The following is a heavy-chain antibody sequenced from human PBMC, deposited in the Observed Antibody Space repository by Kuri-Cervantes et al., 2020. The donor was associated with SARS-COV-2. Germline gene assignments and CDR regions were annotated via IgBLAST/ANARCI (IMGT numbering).Heavy chain of an antibody. D-gene: IGHD3-3*01. CDR3: VRHVFKVFGVAPYYFDY. V-gene: IGHV4-34*01. Sequence: SETLSLTCAVYGGSFSTYYCSWIRQPPGKGLEWIGEINHSGSTNYKPTLKSRVTMSVDTSKNQFSLKLSSVTAADTALYWCVRHVFKVFGVAPYYFDYWGQGALVTVSS. CDR1: GGSFSTYY. CDR2: INHSGST. J-gene: IGHJ4*02.